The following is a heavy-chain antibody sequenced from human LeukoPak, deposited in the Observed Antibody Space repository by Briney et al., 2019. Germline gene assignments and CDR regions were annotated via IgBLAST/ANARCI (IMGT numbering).Heavy chain of an antibody. V-gene: IGHV3-21*01. CDR2: ISSSSSYI. D-gene: IGHD1-26*01. J-gene: IGHJ4*02. CDR3: ARVRDGATNDFEY. Sequence: KTGGSLRLSCAASGFTFSSYSMNWVRQAPGERLEWVSSISSSSSYIYYADSVKGRFTISRDDAKNSLFLQMNSLRAEDTAVYYCARVRDGATNDFEYWGQGTLVTVSS. CDR1: GFTFSSYS.